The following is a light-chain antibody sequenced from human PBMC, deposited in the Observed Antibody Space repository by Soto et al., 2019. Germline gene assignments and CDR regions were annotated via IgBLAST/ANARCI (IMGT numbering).Light chain of an antibody. J-gene: IGLJ1*01. CDR3: GSYTSTDTPFV. CDR2: EVN. V-gene: IGLV2-11*01. CDR1: SIDVGDSDF. Sequence: QSVLTQPRSVSGSPGQSVTISCTGTSIDVGDSDFVSWYQHHPGKGPKLIIYEVNNRPSGVSDRFSGSKSGNKASLTISNLEAEDESDYYCGSYTSTDTPFVFGTGTKVTVL.